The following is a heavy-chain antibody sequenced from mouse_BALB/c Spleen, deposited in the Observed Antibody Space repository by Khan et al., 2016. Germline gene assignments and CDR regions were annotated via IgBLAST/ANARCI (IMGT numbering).Heavy chain of an antibody. CDR1: GFSLTSYG. CDR3: ASNYAMDY. Sequence: QVQLKESGPGLVAPSQSLSITCTVSGFSLTSYGVHWVRQHPGKGLEWLGVIWAGGSTNSNTPLMSRLSISKDNSKSHVFLKMNRLQTDDTAMYYIASNYAMDYWGQGTSVTVSS. J-gene: IGHJ4*01. CDR2: IWAGGST. V-gene: IGHV2-9*02.